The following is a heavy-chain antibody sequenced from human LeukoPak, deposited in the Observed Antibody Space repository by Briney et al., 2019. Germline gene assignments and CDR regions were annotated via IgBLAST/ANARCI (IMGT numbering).Heavy chain of an antibody. CDR2: IYPGDSDT. D-gene: IGHD3-22*01. V-gene: IGHV5-51*01. J-gene: IGHJ4*02. CDR1: GYSFTDYW. CDR3: ARYRDSGYYDS. Sequence: GESLKISCKGSGYSFTDYWIAWVRQMPGKDLEWLGIIYPGDSDTSYNPSFQGQVTISADKSISTAYLQWRSLKASDTAMYYCARYRDSGYYDSWGLGALVTVSS.